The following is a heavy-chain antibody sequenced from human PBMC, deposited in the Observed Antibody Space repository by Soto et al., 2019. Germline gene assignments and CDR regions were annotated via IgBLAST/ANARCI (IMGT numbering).Heavy chain of an antibody. CDR3: ARDPSGWYEYYFDY. Sequence: GGSLRLSCAASGFTFSSYSMNWVRQAPGKGLEWVSSISSSSSYIYYADSVKGRFTISRDNAKNSLYLQMNSLRAEDTAVYYCARDPSGWYEYYFDYWGQGTLVTVSS. V-gene: IGHV3-21*01. CDR1: GFTFSSYS. J-gene: IGHJ4*02. D-gene: IGHD6-19*01. CDR2: ISSSSSYI.